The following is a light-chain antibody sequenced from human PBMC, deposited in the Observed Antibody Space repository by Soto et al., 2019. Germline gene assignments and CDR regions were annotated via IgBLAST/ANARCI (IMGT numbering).Light chain of an antibody. Sequence: DIQMTQSPSTLAASVGDRVTITVRASPRVGSWLAWFQQKPGKVPTVLIYKASILESGVPSRFSGSRSGTEFTPTLSSLQPDDFPTYYCQQYNSYSSFGQGTTVDIK. CDR2: KAS. J-gene: IGKJ1*01. V-gene: IGKV1-5*03. CDR1: PRVGSW. CDR3: QQYNSYSS.